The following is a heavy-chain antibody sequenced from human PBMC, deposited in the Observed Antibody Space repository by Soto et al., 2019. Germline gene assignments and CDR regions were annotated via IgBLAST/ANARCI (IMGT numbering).Heavy chain of an antibody. V-gene: IGHV3-21*01. CDR3: ARDGIAVAGAPFDY. CDR1: GFTFSSYS. Sequence: EVQLVESGGGLVKPGGSLRLSCAASGFTFSSYSMNWVRQAPGKGLEWVSSISSSSSYIYYADSVKGRFTISRDNAKNSLYLQMNSLRAEDTAAYYCARDGIAVAGAPFDYWGQGTLVTVSS. CDR2: ISSSSSYI. D-gene: IGHD6-19*01. J-gene: IGHJ4*02.